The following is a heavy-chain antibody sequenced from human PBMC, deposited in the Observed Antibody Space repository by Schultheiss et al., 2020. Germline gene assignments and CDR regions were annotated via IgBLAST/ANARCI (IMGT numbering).Heavy chain of an antibody. V-gene: IGHV4-34*01. CDR2: INHSGST. CDR1: GGSFSGYY. J-gene: IGHJ4*02. D-gene: IGHD2-15*01. CDR3: ARRIGGVLEY. Sequence: SETLSLTCAVYGGSFSGYYWSWIRQPPGKGLEWIGEINHSGSTNYNPSLKSRVTISVDTSTHQFSLKLSSVTAADTAVYYCARRIGGVLEYWGQGTLVTVSS.